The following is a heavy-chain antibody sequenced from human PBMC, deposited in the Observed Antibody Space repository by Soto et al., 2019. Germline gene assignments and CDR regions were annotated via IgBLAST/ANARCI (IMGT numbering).Heavy chain of an antibody. CDR3: ARDDLEYCSGSGCFKGDFYYSGMDV. J-gene: IGHJ6*02. V-gene: IGHV3-21*01. D-gene: IGHD2-2*01. Sequence: PGGSLRLSCAASGFTFTSYNMNWVRQAPGKGLEWVSFISSSGSNKYYADSMRGRFTISRDNAKDSLYLQMNSLRAEDTAVYYCARDDLEYCSGSGCFKGDFYYSGMDVWGLGTSVTVSS. CDR1: GFTFTSYN. CDR2: ISSSGSNK.